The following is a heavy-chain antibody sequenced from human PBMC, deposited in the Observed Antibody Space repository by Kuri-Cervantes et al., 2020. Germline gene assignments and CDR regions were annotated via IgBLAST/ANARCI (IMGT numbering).Heavy chain of an antibody. D-gene: IGHD4-17*01. V-gene: IGHV2-5*02. CDR3: AHRPVTTVTNNWFDP. CDR1: GFSLSTSGVG. J-gene: IGHJ5*02. CDR2: IYWDDDK. Sequence: SGPTLVKPTQTLTLTCTFSGFSLSTSGVGVGWIRQPPGKALEWLALIYWDDDKRYSPSLKSRLTITKDTSKNQVVLTMTNMDPVDTATYYCAHRPVTTVTNNWFDPWGREPWSPSPQ.